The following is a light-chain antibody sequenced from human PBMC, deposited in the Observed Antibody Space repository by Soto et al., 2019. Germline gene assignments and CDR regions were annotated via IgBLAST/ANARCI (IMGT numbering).Light chain of an antibody. Sequence: EIVLTQSPGTLSLSPGERATLSCRASQSVSSNYLAWNQQKRGQAPRLLIYGASSRATGIPTRFSGSGSGTDFSLTISRLEPEDFAVYYWQQYDTSPRTFGQGTKVEI. CDR2: GAS. CDR1: QSVSSNY. V-gene: IGKV3-20*01. J-gene: IGKJ1*01. CDR3: QQYDTSPRT.